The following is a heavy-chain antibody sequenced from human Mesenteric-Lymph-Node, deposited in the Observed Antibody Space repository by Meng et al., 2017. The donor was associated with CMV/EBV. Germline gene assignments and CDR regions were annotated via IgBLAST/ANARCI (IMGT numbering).Heavy chain of an antibody. V-gene: IGHV3-23*01. CDR1: AFTFSSFD. D-gene: IGHD4/OR15-4a*01. Sequence: GGSLRLSCAASAFTFSSFDMNWVRQAPGKGLEWVSGISSGGGRTYYADSVKGRFTISRDNSKNTLYLQMNSLRAEDTAVYYCATNYTDYNFGMDVWGQGTTVTVSS. CDR3: ATNYTDYNFGMDV. CDR2: ISSGGGRT. J-gene: IGHJ6*02.